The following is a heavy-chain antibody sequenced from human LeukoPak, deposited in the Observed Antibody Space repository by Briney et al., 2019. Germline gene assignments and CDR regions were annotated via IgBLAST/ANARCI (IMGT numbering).Heavy chain of an antibody. CDR1: GGSIRSFY. CDR3: ARDAPLRGATKVLDY. CDR2: INSSGRT. V-gene: IGHV4-4*07. Sequence: SETLSLTCTVSGGSIRSFYWSWIRQPAGKGLEWIGRINSSGRTNYNPSLNSRVTMSADTSNNQFSLKLSSVTAADTAVYYCARDAPLRGATKVLDYWGQGTLVTVSS. J-gene: IGHJ4*02. D-gene: IGHD1-26*01.